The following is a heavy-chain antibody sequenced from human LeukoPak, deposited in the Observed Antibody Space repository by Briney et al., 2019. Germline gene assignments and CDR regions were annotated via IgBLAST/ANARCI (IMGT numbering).Heavy chain of an antibody. J-gene: IGHJ5*02. D-gene: IGHD3-10*01. V-gene: IGHV3-23*01. Sequence: GGSLRLSCAASGFTFSSYAMSWVRQAPGKGREWVSAISGSGGSTYYADSVKGRFTISRDNSKNTLYLQMNSLRAEDTAVYYCAKDLHYGSGSPWGQGTLVTVSS. CDR3: AKDLHYGSGSP. CDR2: ISGSGGST. CDR1: GFTFSSYA.